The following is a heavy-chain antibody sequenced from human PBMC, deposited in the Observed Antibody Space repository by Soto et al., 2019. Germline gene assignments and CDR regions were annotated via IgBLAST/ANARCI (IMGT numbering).Heavy chain of an antibody. D-gene: IGHD6-6*01. CDR2: ISTSIDAT. CDR1: GFAFSNYA. CDR3: AKDRTVAARNFDY. Sequence: GGSLRLSCAASGFAFSNYAMHWVRQAPGKGLKWVSSISTSIDATYYADSVKGRFTISRDDSKNTLYLQMNSLRAEDSAVYYCAKDRTVAARNFDYWGQGTQVTISS. J-gene: IGHJ4*02. V-gene: IGHV3-23*01.